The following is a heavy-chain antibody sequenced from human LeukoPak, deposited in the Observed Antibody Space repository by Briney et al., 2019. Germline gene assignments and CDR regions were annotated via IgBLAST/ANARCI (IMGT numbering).Heavy chain of an antibody. CDR3: ARDQRWFGELDF. CDR1: GFTFSSSE. V-gene: IGHV3-48*03. D-gene: IGHD3-10*01. Sequence: GGSLRLSCAASGFTFSSSEMNWVRQAPGKGLEWLSYITDSGDSTYYADSVRGRFTISRDNARNSLYLQMNSLRAEDTAVYCCARDQRWFGELDFWGQGTLVTVSS. J-gene: IGHJ4*02. CDR2: ITDSGDST.